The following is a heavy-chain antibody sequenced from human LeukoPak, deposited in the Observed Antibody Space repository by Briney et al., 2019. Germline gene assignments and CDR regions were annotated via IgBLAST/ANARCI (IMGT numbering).Heavy chain of an antibody. D-gene: IGHD5-12*01. J-gene: IGHJ4*02. Sequence: SETLSLTCTVSGDSIRNYNHYRGWIRQPPGKGPEWIGRIHYRGSTFFNPSLESRVTISVDTSKNQFSLKLRSVTATDTAMYYCARPIEGNGYDYPVFDHWGQGTLVTVSS. CDR3: ARPIEGNGYDYPVFDH. V-gene: IGHV4-39*01. CDR2: IHYRGST. CDR1: GDSIRNYNHY.